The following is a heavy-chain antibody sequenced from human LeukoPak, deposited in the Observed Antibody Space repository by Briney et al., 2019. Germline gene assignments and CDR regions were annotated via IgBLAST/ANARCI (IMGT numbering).Heavy chain of an antibody. D-gene: IGHD3-3*01. CDR1: GGSSSGYY. J-gene: IGHJ4*02. Sequence: PSETLSLTCAVYGGSSSGYYWSWIRQPPGKGLEWIGEINHSGSTNYNPSLKSRVTISVDTSKNQSSLKLSSVTAADTAVYYCARFHDFWSGYSDYWGQGTLVTVSS. V-gene: IGHV4-34*01. CDR2: INHSGST. CDR3: ARFHDFWSGYSDY.